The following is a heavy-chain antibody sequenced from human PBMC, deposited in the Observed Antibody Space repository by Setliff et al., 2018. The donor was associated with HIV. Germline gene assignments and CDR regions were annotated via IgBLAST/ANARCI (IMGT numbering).Heavy chain of an antibody. D-gene: IGHD5-18*01. V-gene: IGHV3-48*01. Sequence: PGGSLRLSCAAPGFSFSTYSMNWVRQAPGKGLEWVSYISSIGSPKYYADSVGGRFTISRDNAKGSLYLQMSSLRAEDTAVYYCVRSMGFTAMAVYYYHYMDVWGKGTTVTVSS. CDR1: GFSFSTYS. J-gene: IGHJ6*03. CDR2: ISSIGSPK. CDR3: VRSMGFTAMAVYYYHYMDV.